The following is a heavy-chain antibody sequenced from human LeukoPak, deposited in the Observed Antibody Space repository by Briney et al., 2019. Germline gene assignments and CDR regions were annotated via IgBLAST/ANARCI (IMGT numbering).Heavy chain of an antibody. Sequence: SETLSLTRTVSGGSISSYYWSWIRQPAGKGLEWIGRIYTSGSTNYNPSLKSRVTMSVDTSKNQFSLKLSSVTAADTAVYYCAREYCSGGSCYLDYWGQGTLVTVSS. D-gene: IGHD2-15*01. CDR1: GGSISSYY. V-gene: IGHV4-4*07. CDR2: IYTSGST. CDR3: AREYCSGGSCYLDY. J-gene: IGHJ4*02.